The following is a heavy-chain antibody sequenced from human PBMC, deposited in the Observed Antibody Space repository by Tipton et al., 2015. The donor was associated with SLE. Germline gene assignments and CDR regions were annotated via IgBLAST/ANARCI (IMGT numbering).Heavy chain of an antibody. J-gene: IGHJ4*02. D-gene: IGHD6-19*01. Sequence: SLRLSCAASGFTFNSYAIHWVRQAPGKGLEWVALISYDGSQKYNADSVKGRFTISRDNSKNTLYLQMSSLRAEDTAIYYCAKEFVGGWPFDYWGQGILVTVSS. CDR1: GFTFNSYA. CDR2: ISYDGSQK. CDR3: AKEFVGGWPFDY. V-gene: IGHV3-30*04.